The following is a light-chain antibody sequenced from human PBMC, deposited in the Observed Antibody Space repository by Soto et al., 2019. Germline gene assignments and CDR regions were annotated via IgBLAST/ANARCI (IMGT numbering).Light chain of an antibody. Sequence: SYELTQPPSVSVSPGQTASITCSGDKWGEKYACWYQQKPGQSPVVVIYQDTKRPSGNPERFSGSNSGNTATLTIGGTQTMDEADYYCQAWDDSTVVFGGGTKLTVL. CDR1: KWGEKY. J-gene: IGLJ2*01. CDR2: QDT. CDR3: QAWDDSTVV. V-gene: IGLV3-1*01.